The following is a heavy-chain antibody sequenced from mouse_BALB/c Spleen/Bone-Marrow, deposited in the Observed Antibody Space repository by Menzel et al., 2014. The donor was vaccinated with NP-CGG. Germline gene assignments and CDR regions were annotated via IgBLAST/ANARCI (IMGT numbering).Heavy chain of an antibody. Sequence: EVKLVESGGGLVQPGGSLRLSCATSGFTFTDYHMNWVRQPPGKALEWLGFIRNKANGYTTEYSASVKSRFTISRDNSQNILYLQMNTLRVDDSATYYCARDKGRVFFDYWGQGTTLTVSS. V-gene: IGHV7-3*02. CDR1: GFTFTDYH. J-gene: IGHJ2*01. CDR3: ARDKGRVFFDY. CDR2: IRNKANGYTT.